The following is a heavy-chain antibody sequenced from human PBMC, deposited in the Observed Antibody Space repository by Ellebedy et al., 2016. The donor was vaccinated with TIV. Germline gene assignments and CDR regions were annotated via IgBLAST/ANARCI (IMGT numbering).Heavy chain of an antibody. J-gene: IGHJ4*02. CDR1: GFTFDNFA. CDR3: AKLPVAYNWNYTDDY. Sequence: GESLKISCATSGFTFDNFAMRWFRQAPGKGLEWVSAITGSGERTFYADSVKGGFTVSKDTSRNTLYLQMSSLRAEDTAVYYCAKLPVAYNWNYTDDYWGQGTLVTVSS. CDR2: ITGSGERT. V-gene: IGHV3-23*01. D-gene: IGHD1-7*01.